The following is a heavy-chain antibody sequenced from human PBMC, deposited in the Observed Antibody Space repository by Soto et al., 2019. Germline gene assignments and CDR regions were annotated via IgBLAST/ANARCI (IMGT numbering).Heavy chain of an antibody. CDR2: VYYGGAIFYSGNI. D-gene: IGHD3-3*02. CDR3: VRYDRINMKPYSPEGFHI. V-gene: IGHV4-39*01. CDR1: GDSISSSNSH. Sequence: LSLTCTVSGDSISSSNSHWGWTRQPPGKGLEYIGSVYYGGAIFYSGNIYYNPSLKSRVTISVDASKNQFSLRLSSVTAADTGVYYCVRYDRINMKPYSPEGFHIWGQGTMVTVSS. J-gene: IGHJ3*02.